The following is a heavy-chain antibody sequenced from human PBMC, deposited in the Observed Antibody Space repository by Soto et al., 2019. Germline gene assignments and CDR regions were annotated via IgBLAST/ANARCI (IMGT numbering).Heavy chain of an antibody. CDR3: ARPDPRYDSSGYIAYGMDV. V-gene: IGHV4-39*01. J-gene: IGHJ6*02. CDR1: GGSISSGSYY. Sequence: PSETLSLTCTVSGGSISSGSYYWGWIRQPPGKGLEWIGSIYYSGSTYYNPSLKSRVTISVDTSKNQFSLKLSSVTAADTAVYYCARPDPRYDSSGYIAYGMDVWGQGTTVTVSS. CDR2: IYYSGST. D-gene: IGHD3-22*01.